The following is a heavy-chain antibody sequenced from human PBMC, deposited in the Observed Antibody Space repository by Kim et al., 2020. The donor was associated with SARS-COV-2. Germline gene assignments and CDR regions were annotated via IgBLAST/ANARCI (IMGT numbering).Heavy chain of an antibody. D-gene: IGHD3-10*01. CDR2: ISSDGNDK. J-gene: IGHJ6*02. CDR3: TTSQYYYIYALDV. Sequence: GGSLRLSCAASGIIFSSYSMTWVRQAPGKGLEWVALISSDGNDKDYADSVRGRFTISRDNSKNTLYLQMNSPRAEDTAVYYCTTSQYYYIYALDVWGQGTTVSVSS. V-gene: IGHV3-30*04. CDR1: GIIFSSYS.